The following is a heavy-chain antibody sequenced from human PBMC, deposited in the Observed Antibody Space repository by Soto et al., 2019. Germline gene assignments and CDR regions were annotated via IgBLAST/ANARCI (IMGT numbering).Heavy chain of an antibody. CDR3: ARDRPEILNPTDHPMFDY. CDR2: ITSDGSST. CDR1: GFTFSSHW. J-gene: IGHJ4*02. Sequence: EVQLVESGGGLVQPGGSLRLSCAASGFTFSSHWMHWVRQVPGKGLVWVSRITSDGSSTAYADSVKGRFTISRDNAKNTLYLQMKSLRVEDTAIYYCARDRPEILNPTDHPMFDYWGQGTLVTVSS. D-gene: IGHD3-3*01. V-gene: IGHV3-74*01.